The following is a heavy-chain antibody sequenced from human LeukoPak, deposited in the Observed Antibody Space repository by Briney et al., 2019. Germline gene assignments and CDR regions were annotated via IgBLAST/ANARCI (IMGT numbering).Heavy chain of an antibody. V-gene: IGHV1-69*06. D-gene: IGHD2-15*01. CDR3: AAVVVVAATTRLPFDY. J-gene: IGHJ4*02. CDR1: GGTFSSYA. CDR2: IVPIFGTA. Sequence: ASVKLSCKASGGTFSSYAISWVRQAPGQGLEWMGRIVPIFGTANYAQKFQGRVTITADKSTSTAYMELSSLRSEDTAVYYCAAVVVVAATTRLPFDYWGQGTLVTVSS.